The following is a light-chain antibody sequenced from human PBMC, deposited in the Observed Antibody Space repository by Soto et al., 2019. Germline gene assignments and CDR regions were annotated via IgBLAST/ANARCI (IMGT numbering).Light chain of an antibody. CDR3: CSYAGTSTYV. CDR2: EGS. V-gene: IGLV2-23*01. J-gene: IGLJ1*01. CDR1: SSDVGSYKF. Sequence: QSVLTQPASVSGSPGQSITISCTGTSSDVGSYKFVSWYQQHPGKAPKLMIYEGSRRPSGVSHRFSGSKSGNTASLTISGLQDEDEAYYYCCSYAGTSTYVFGTGTKLTVL.